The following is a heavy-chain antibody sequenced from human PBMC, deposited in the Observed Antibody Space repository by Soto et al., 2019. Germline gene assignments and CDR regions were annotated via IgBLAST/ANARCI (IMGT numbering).Heavy chain of an antibody. CDR2: IYWDDDK. J-gene: IGHJ6*02. CDR3: AHKGGRGAGMDV. V-gene: IGHV2-5*02. CDR1: GFSVSTGGVG. Sequence: QITLKESGPTLVKPTQTLTLTCTFSGFSVSTGGVGVAWIRQPPGKALEWLALIYWDDDKRYSPFLQSRLTINKDNSKNQVVLTMTNMDPVDTATYYCAHKGGRGAGMDVWGQGTTVTVSS. D-gene: IGHD2-15*01.